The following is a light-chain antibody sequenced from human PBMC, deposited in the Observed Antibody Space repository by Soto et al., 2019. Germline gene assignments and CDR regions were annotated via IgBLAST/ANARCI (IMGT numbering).Light chain of an antibody. V-gene: IGKV3-15*01. CDR3: QQYYTWPIT. Sequence: EIVMTQSPATLSVSPGERATLSCRASQSISSNLAWYQQKPGQAPRLLIDDASTRAAGIPARFSGSGSGTEFTLTISSLQSEDCAIYYCQQYYTWPITFGGGTKVDIK. CDR2: DAS. CDR1: QSISSN. J-gene: IGKJ4*01.